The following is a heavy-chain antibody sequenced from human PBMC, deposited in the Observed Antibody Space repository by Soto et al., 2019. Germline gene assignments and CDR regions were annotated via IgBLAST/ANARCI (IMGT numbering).Heavy chain of an antibody. D-gene: IGHD6-19*01. CDR2: VNANSGGT. Sequence: ASVKVSCKASGYTFSDYYMHWVRQAPGQGLEWMGWVNANSGGTTYAQKFQGRVTMTRDTSISTAYMELSRLSSDDTAIYYCARLQIEVAGTNWGQGTLVTVSS. V-gene: IGHV1-2*02. J-gene: IGHJ4*02. CDR3: ARLQIEVAGTN. CDR1: GYTFSDYY.